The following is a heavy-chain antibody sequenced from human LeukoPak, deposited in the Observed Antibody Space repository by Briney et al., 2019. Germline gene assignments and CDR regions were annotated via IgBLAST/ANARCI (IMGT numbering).Heavy chain of an antibody. CDR1: GGSISSYY. CDR3: ARQGWWSWYDAFDI. J-gene: IGHJ3*02. D-gene: IGHD3-16*01. CDR2: IYYSGST. Sequence: SETLSLTCTVSGGSISSYYWSWIRQPPGKGLEWIGYIYYSGSTNYNPSLKSRVTISVDTSKNQFSLKLSSVTAADTAVYYCARQGWWSWYDAFDIWGQGTMVTVSS. V-gene: IGHV4-59*08.